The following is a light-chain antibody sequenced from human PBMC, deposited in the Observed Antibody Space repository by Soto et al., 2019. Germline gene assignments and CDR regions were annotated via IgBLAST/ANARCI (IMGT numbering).Light chain of an antibody. J-gene: IGKJ2*01. V-gene: IGKV4-1*01. CDR1: QRVLYSSNNKNY. CDR3: QQYYSTPHT. Sequence: DIVMTQSPDCLAVSLGERATINCKSSQRVLYSSNNKNYLAWYQQKPGQPPKLLIYWASTRESGVPDRFSGSGSGTDFTLPISSLQAEDVAVYYFQQYYSTPHTFGQGTKREIK. CDR2: WAS.